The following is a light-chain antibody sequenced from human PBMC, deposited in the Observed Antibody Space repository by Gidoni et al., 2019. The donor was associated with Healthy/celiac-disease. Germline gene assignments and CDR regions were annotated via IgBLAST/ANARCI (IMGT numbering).Light chain of an antibody. V-gene: IGKV3-11*01. CDR2: DAS. J-gene: IGKJ4*01. Sequence: EIVLTQSPATLSLSPGERATLSCRASQSVSSYLAWYQQKPGQAPRLLIYDASNRATGIPARFSGSGSGTDFTLTIRSLEPEDFAVYYCQQRSNWPPLTFGGGTKEEIK. CDR1: QSVSSY. CDR3: QQRSNWPPLT.